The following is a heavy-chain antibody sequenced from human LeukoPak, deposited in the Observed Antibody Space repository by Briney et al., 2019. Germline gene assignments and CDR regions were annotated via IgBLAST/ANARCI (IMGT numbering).Heavy chain of an antibody. V-gene: IGHV4-39*01. Sequence: AETLSLTCTVSGGSISSSSYYWGWIRQPPGKGLEWIGSIYYSGSTYYNPSLKSRVTISVDTSKNQFSLKLSSVTAADTAVYYCARHLSKLGIGGGAFDIWGQGTMVTVS. J-gene: IGHJ3*02. CDR3: ARHLSKLGIGGGAFDI. D-gene: IGHD7-27*01. CDR1: GGSISSSSYY. CDR2: IYYSGST.